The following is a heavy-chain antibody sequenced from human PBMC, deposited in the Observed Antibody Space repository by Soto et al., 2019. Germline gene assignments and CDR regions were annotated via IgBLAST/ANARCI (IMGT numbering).Heavy chain of an antibody. CDR2: ISYDGSNK. V-gene: IGHV3-30*18. CDR1: GFTFSSYG. D-gene: IGHD2-2*01. J-gene: IGHJ6*03. CDR3: AKGECSSTSCYVYSYYMDV. Sequence: QVQLVESGGGVVQPGRSLRLSCAASGFTFSSYGMHWVRQAPGKGLEWVAVISYDGSNKYYADSVKGRFTISRDNSKNTLYLQMNNLRAEDTAVYYCAKGECSSTSCYVYSYYMDVWGKGTTVTVSS.